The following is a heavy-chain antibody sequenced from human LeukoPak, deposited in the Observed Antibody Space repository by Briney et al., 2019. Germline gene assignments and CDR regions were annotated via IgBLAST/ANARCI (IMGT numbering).Heavy chain of an antibody. CDR2: IYYSGST. CDR3: AGHYNNYGGPDYYYYMDI. V-gene: IGHV4-39*01. Sequence: SETLSLTCTVSGGSISSSSYYWGWLRQPPGKGLEWIGIIYYSGSTYYNPSLKSRVAISVDTSKIHFSLKLSSVTAADTAVYYCAGHYNNYGGPDYYYYMDIWGKGTTVTVSS. CDR1: GGSISSSSYY. D-gene: IGHD4-11*01. J-gene: IGHJ6*03.